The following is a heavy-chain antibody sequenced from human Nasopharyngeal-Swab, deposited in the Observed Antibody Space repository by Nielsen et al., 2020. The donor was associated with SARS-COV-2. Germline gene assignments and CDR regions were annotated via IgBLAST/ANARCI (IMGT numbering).Heavy chain of an antibody. V-gene: IGHV3-23*01. J-gene: IGHJ1*01. CDR3: VIVVVTAAGYFQH. CDR2: ISGSGGST. D-gene: IGHD2-21*02. CDR1: GFTFSSYA. Sequence: GALKISCAASGFTFSSYAMSWVRQAPGKGLEWVSAISGSGGSTYYADSVKGRFTISRDNSKNTLYLQMNSLRAEDTAVYYCVIVVVTAAGYFQHWGQGTLVTVSS.